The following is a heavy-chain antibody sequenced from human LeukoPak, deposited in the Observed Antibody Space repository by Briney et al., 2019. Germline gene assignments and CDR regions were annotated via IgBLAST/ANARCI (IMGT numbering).Heavy chain of an antibody. V-gene: IGHV4-59*08. CDR1: GGSISSYY. J-gene: IGHJ4*02. D-gene: IGHD3-22*01. CDR3: ARQDMYYYDSSGDY. CDR2: IYYSGST. Sequence: SETLSLTCTVSGGSISSYYWSWIRQPPGKGLEWIGYIYYSGSTNYNPSLKSRVTISVDTSKNQFSLKLSSVTAADTAVYYCARQDMYYYDSSGDYWGQGTLVTVSS.